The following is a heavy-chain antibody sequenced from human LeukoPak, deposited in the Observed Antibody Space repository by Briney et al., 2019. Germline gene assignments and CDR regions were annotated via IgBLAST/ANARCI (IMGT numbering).Heavy chain of an antibody. D-gene: IGHD3-22*01. Sequence: GGSLRLYCVASGFIFSRYEMNWVRQAPGKGLEGVSYISTSGSGIYYADSVKGRFTISRDNAKNSLYLQMNSLRAEDTAVYYCARRGFYDTSGYLFDYWGQGTLVTVSS. CDR1: GFIFSRYE. CDR3: ARRGFYDTSGYLFDY. CDR2: ISTSGSGI. J-gene: IGHJ4*02. V-gene: IGHV3-48*03.